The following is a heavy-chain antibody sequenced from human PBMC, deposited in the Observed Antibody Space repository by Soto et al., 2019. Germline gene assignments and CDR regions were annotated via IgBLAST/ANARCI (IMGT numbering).Heavy chain of an antibody. Sequence: ASVKVSCKASGYRFIDFFIHFVRQAPGQGLEWMGWINPYTGETNYAQKFQGRVTMTSATAISTAYMELSRLRSDDTAVYYCARDRPLSDYYDSSGYYPPYGMDVWGQGTTVTVSS. CDR1: GYRFIDFF. V-gene: IGHV1-2*02. J-gene: IGHJ6*02. CDR2: INPYTGET. D-gene: IGHD3-22*01. CDR3: ARDRPLSDYYDSSGYYPPYGMDV.